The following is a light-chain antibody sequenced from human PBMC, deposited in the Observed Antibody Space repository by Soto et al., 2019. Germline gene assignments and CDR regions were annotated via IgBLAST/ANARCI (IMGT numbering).Light chain of an antibody. CDR1: SSNIGSNY. V-gene: IGLV1-47*01. CDR3: ATWDDSLSVNWV. J-gene: IGLJ3*02. Sequence: QSVLTQPPSASGTPGQRVTISCSGSSSNIGSNYVYWYQQLPGKAPKLLIYRNNQRPSGVPDRFSGSKSGTSASLAISGLRSEDEADYYCATWDDSLSVNWVFGGGTKLTVL. CDR2: RNN.